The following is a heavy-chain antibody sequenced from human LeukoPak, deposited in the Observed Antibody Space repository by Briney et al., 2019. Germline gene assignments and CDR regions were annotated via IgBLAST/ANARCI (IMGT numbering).Heavy chain of an antibody. J-gene: IGHJ1*01. CDR3: ARSGLAYYYDSSGYGIAEYFQH. D-gene: IGHD3-22*01. CDR2: TYHSGST. V-gene: IGHV4-38-2*02. Sequence: SETLSLTCTVSGYSISSGYYWGWIRQPPGKGLEWIGSTYHSGSTYYNPSLESRVTISVDTSKNQFSLKLSSVTAADTAVYYCARSGLAYYYDSSGYGIAEYFQHWGQGTLVTVSS. CDR1: GYSISSGYY.